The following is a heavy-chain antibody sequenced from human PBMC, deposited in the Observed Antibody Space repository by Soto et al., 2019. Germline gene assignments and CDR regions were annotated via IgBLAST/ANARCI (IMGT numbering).Heavy chain of an antibody. V-gene: IGHV1-18*04. CDR3: ARVLGVVVPAAIYYYYYYGMDV. CDR2: ISAYNGNT. D-gene: IGHD2-2*02. Sequence: VSCKASGYTFTSYGISWVRQAPGQGLEWMGWISAYNGNTNYAQKLQGRVTMTTDTSTSTAYMELRSLRSDDTAVYYCARVLGVVVPAAIYYYYYYGMDVWGQGTTVTVSS. J-gene: IGHJ6*02. CDR1: GYTFTSYG.